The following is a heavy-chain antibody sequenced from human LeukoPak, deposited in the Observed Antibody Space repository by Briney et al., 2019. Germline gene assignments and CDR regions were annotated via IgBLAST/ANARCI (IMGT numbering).Heavy chain of an antibody. J-gene: IGHJ4*02. V-gene: IGHV3-74*01. Sequence: GGSLRLSCATSGFTFTTFWMHWVRQAPGKGLVWVSRINHDGSNTNYADSVKGRFTISRDNAKNTVYLQMNSLRAEDTAVYYCARILDSAWGELGYWGQGTLVTVSS. CDR3: ARILDSAWGELGY. CDR2: INHDGSNT. D-gene: IGHD6-19*01. CDR1: GFTFTTFW.